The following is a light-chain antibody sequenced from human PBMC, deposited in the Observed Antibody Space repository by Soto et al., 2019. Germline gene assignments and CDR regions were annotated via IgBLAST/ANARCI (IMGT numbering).Light chain of an antibody. J-gene: IGKJ2*01. CDR3: QQGHNWPLT. Sequence: EIVMTQSPATLSVSPGESATLSCRASQSISSDLAWYQQKPGQPPRLLIYGASTRATGDPARFTGSGSGSDFTLTISWLQSEDFAVYYCQQGHNWPLTFGQGTRLEI. CDR1: QSISSD. V-gene: IGKV3-15*01. CDR2: GAS.